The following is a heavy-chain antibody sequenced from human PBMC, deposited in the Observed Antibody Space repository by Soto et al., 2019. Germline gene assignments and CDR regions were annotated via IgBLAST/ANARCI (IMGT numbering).Heavy chain of an antibody. CDR3: ARDRTYYGSGSKGMDV. J-gene: IGHJ6*02. D-gene: IGHD3-10*01. CDR1: GFTFSGYG. CDR2: IRYDGSNK. Sequence: PWRSLRLSCVAAGFTFSGYGMHWLGQAPGKGLEWLAIIRYDGSNKYYGDSVKGRFTISRDNSKNTLYLEMNSLRAEDTAVYYCARDRTYYGSGSKGMDVWGQGTTVTVSS. V-gene: IGHV3-33*01.